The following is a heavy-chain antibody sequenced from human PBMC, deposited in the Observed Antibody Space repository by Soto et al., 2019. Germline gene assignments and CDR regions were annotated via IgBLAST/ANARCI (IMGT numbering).Heavy chain of an antibody. D-gene: IGHD3-22*01. J-gene: IGHJ4*02. CDR3: SASEKAYYYDSSGSDPVDY. CDR2: IVVGSGNT. CDR1: GFTFTSYA. V-gene: IGHV1-58*01. Sequence: QMQLVQSGPEVKKPGTSVKVSCKASGFTFTSYAVQWVRQARGQRLEWIGWIVVGSGNTNYAQKFQERVTITRDMSTSTAYMELSSLRSEDTAVYYCSASEKAYYYDSSGSDPVDYWGQGTLVTVSS.